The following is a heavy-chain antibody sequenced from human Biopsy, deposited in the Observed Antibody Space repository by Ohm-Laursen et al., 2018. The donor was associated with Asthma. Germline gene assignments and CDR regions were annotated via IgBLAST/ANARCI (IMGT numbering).Heavy chain of an antibody. CDR2: VNTGNGDT. CDR1: GYNFISFA. D-gene: IGHD3-9*01. J-gene: IGHJ3*02. V-gene: IGHV1-3*04. CDR3: ARTYYDFLTGQVKDAFAM. Sequence: SVKVSCKTSGYNFISFAIHWVRQAPGQRLEWMGWVNTGNGDTKYSQKFQGRVTITRDTSASTAYMELRSLRSEDTATYYCARTYYDFLTGQVKDAFAMWGQGTMVTVSS.